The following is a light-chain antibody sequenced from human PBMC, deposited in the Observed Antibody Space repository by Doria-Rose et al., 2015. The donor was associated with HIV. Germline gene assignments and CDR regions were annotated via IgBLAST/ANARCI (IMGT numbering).Light chain of an antibody. CDR3: QQYGSSPPYT. CDR2: GAS. Sequence: TQSPGTLSLSPGERATLSCRASQSVSSSYLAWYQQKPGQAPRLLIYGASSRATGIPDRFSGSGSGTDLTLTISRLEPEDFAVYYCQQYGSSPPYTFGQGTKLEIK. V-gene: IGKV3-20*01. CDR1: QSVSSSY. J-gene: IGKJ2*01.